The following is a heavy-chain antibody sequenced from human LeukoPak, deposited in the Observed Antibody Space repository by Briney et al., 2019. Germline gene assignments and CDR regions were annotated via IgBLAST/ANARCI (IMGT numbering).Heavy chain of an antibody. CDR3: ASNYYDSSGYYYTDY. CDR1: GDSVSSNSAA. J-gene: IGHJ4*02. CDR2: TYYRSKWIN. Sequence: SQALSLTCAISGDSVSSNSAAWNWSRQSPSGGLEWLGRTYYRSKWINDYAVSVKGRITINPDTSKNQFSLQLNSVTPEDTAVYYCASNYYDSSGYYYTDYWGQGTLVTVSS. D-gene: IGHD3-22*01. V-gene: IGHV6-1*01.